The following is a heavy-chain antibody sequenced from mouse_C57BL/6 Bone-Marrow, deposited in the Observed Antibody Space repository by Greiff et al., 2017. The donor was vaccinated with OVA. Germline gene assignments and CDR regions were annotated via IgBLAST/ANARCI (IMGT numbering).Heavy chain of an antibody. J-gene: IGHJ3*01. CDR3: ARHDGAY. V-gene: IGHV5-12*01. Sequence: EVMLVESGGGLVQPGGSLKLSCAASGFTFSDYYMYWVRQTPEKRLEWVAYISNGGGSTYYPDTVKGRFTISRDNAKNTLYRQMSRLKSEDTAMYYCARHDGAYWGQGTLVTVSA. CDR2: ISNGGGST. CDR1: GFTFSDYY.